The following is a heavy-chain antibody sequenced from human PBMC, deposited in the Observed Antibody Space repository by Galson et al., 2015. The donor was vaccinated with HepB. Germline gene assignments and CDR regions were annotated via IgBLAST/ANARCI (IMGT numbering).Heavy chain of an antibody. CDR1: GYTFTSYG. D-gene: IGHD3-22*01. V-gene: IGHV1-18*01. Sequence: SVKVSCKASGYTFTSYGISWVRQAPGQGLEWMGWISTYNGNTDYAQNTNYGQKLQGRVTMTTDTFTSTAYMELRSLRSDDTAVYYCARAYSSGSYYGAFDIWGQGTMVTVSS. J-gene: IGHJ3*02. CDR3: ARAYSSGSYYGAFDI. CDR2: ISTYNGNTDYAQNT.